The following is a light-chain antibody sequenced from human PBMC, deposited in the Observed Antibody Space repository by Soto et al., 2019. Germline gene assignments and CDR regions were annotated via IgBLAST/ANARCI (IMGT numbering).Light chain of an antibody. J-gene: IGKJ3*01. CDR1: ESISSW. V-gene: IGKV1-5*01. CDR3: QQYNSFRFT. CDR2: DAS. Sequence: DIQMPQSPSTLSASVGDRVTITCRASESISSWLAWYQQKPGKAPKLLIYDASSLESGVPSRFSGSGYGTEVTLAISSLQPDDFAPYYCQQYNSFRFTFGPGTKVDI.